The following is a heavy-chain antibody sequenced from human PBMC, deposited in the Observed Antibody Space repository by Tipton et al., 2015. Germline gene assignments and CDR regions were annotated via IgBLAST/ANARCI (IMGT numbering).Heavy chain of an antibody. CDR3: GRTYEYSHYFYGMDV. J-gene: IGHJ6*02. V-gene: IGHV4-4*02. Sequence: QLVQSGAEVKPSGTLSLSCAVSGGSINSSNWWTWVRQPPGKGLEWIGEVYHTGSTNDNPSLRSRVTISVDKSKNQFSLKVRSVTAADTAVYYCGRTYEYSHYFYGMDVWGPGTTVIVSS. D-gene: IGHD3-16*01. CDR1: GGSINSSNW. CDR2: VYHTGST.